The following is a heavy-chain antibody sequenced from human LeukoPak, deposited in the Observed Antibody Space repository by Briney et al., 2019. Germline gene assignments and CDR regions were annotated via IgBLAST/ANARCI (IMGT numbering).Heavy chain of an antibody. D-gene: IGHD3-22*01. Sequence: AXVKVSCKASGGTFSSYAISWVRQAPGQGLEWMGRIIPIFGTANYAQKFQGRVTITTDESTSTAYMELSSLRSEDTAVYYCARVLYYDSSGYYYWGQGTLVTVSS. CDR1: GGTFSSYA. V-gene: IGHV1-69*05. J-gene: IGHJ4*02. CDR3: ARVLYYDSSGYYY. CDR2: IIPIFGTA.